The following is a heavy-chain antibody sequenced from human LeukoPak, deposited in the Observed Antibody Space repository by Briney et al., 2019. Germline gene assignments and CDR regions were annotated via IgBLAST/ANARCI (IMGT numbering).Heavy chain of an antibody. D-gene: IGHD5-24*01. J-gene: IGHJ3*01. CDR3: AKRMAALGGAFDL. CDR1: GFTLSSYH. CDR2: ISGSGSTT. Sequence: GVSLRLSRAASGFTLSSYHMSWVRQAVGKGLEWVSAISGSGSTTYYADSVNSPFTISRDTSKNTMYLQMNSLRAEDTAVYYCAKRMAALGGAFDLWGRGTMVTVSS. V-gene: IGHV3-23*01.